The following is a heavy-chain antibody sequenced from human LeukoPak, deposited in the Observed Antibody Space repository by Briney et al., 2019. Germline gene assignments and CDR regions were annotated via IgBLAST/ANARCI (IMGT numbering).Heavy chain of an antibody. V-gene: IGHV3-21*01. CDR3: ARSAGIAVAGTPFNWFDP. CDR2: ISSRSSNI. D-gene: IGHD6-19*01. J-gene: IGHJ5*02. Sequence: AGGSLRLSCTASGFTFSNHTMNWVRQAPGKGLEWVSSISSRSSNIYYTRSVKGRFTISRDNAKNSLYLQMNSLRAEDTAVYYCARSAGIAVAGTPFNWFDPWGQGTLVTVSS. CDR1: GFTFSNHT.